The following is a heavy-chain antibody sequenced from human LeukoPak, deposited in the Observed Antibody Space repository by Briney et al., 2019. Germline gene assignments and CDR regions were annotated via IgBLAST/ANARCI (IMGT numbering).Heavy chain of an antibody. D-gene: IGHD2-2*01. CDR1: GFTFSSYG. Sequence: GGSLRLSCAASGFTFSSYGMHWVRQAPGKGLEWVAVISYDGSNKYYADSVKGRFTISRDNSKNTLYLQMNSLRAEDTAVYYCARDRYCSSTSCYAPILGWFDPWGQGTLVTVSS. J-gene: IGHJ5*02. CDR3: ARDRYCSSTSCYAPILGWFDP. V-gene: IGHV3-30*03. CDR2: ISYDGSNK.